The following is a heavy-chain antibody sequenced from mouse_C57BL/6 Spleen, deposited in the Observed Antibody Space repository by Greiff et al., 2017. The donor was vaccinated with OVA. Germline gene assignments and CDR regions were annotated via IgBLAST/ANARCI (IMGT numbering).Heavy chain of an antibody. J-gene: IGHJ2*01. V-gene: IGHV3-6*01. CDR3: ASGSSPFDY. CDR1: GYSITSGYY. Sequence: EVQLQESGPGLVKPSQSLSLTCSVTGYSITSGYYWNWIRQFPGNKLEWMGYISYDGSNNYNPSLKNRISITRDTSKNQFFLKLKSVTTEDTATYYCASGSSPFDYWGQGTTLTVSS. CDR2: ISYDGSN. D-gene: IGHD1-1*01.